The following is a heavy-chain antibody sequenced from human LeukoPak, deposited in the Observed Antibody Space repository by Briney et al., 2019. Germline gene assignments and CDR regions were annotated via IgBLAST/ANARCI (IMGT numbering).Heavy chain of an antibody. J-gene: IGHJ5*02. CDR1: GYTFTDYY. Sequence: ASVKVSCKASGYTFTDYYMHWVRQAPGQGFEWMGWINPNSGGTNYAQKFQGRVSMTGDTSNSTGYMELSRLTSDDTALYYCARRVGRQQGFDPWGQGTLVTVSS. CDR2: INPNSGGT. CDR3: ARRVGRQQGFDP. D-gene: IGHD6-13*01. V-gene: IGHV1-2*02.